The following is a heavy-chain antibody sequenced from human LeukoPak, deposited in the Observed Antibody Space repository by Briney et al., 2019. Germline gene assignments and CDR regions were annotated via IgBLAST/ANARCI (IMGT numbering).Heavy chain of an antibody. CDR1: GFTFSSYW. Sequence: GGSLRLSCAASGFTFSSYWMSWVRQAPGKGLEWVANIKQVGSEKYYVDSVKGRFTISRDNAKNSLYLQMNSLRAEDTAVYYCARGFQPEKHFYGDYDGDAFDIWGQGTMVTVSS. J-gene: IGHJ3*02. CDR2: IKQVGSEK. D-gene: IGHD4-17*01. V-gene: IGHV3-7*01. CDR3: ARGFQPEKHFYGDYDGDAFDI.